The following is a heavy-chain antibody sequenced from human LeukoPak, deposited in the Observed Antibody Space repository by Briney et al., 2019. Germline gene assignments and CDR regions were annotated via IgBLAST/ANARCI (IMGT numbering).Heavy chain of an antibody. CDR1: GYTFTSYD. Sequence: ASVKVSCKASGYTFTSYDINWVRQATGQGLEWMGWMNPNSGNTGYAQKFQGRVTMTRNTSISTAYMELSSLRSEDTAVYYCARVGYSSSWTYYYYGMAVWGQGTTVTVSS. J-gene: IGHJ6*02. CDR2: MNPNSGNT. V-gene: IGHV1-8*01. CDR3: ARVGYSSSWTYYYYGMAV. D-gene: IGHD6-13*01.